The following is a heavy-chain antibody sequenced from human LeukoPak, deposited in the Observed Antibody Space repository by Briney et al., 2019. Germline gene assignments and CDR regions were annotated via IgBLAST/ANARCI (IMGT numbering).Heavy chain of an antibody. J-gene: IGHJ6*02. CDR2: TYYRSKWYY. CDR3: SLARSEYHYGMDV. V-gene: IGHV6-1*01. CDR1: RDSKSSSCGS. Sequence: SQADSLIVAVRRDSKSSSCGSWHWNRQYPSRGLEWLGRTYYRSKWYYEYAVSVKSRINISTDTSKNQFSLQLTSVTPEDTAVYYCSLARSEYHYGMDVWGQGTTVTVSS.